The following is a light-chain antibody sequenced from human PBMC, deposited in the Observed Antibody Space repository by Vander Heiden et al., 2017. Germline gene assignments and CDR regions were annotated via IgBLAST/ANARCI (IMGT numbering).Light chain of an antibody. Sequence: IVFTQSPGTLSLSAGERATLSCRASQSVSSSHLARYQQKPGQAPRLLIYGASSSATGIPDRFSGSGSGTDFTLTISRLEPEDFAVYYCQQYGSSPWTFGQGTKVEIK. CDR1: QSVSSSH. CDR3: QQYGSSPWT. V-gene: IGKV3-20*01. J-gene: IGKJ1*01. CDR2: GAS.